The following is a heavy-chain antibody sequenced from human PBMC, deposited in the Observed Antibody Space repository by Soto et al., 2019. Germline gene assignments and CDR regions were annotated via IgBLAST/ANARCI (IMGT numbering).Heavy chain of an antibody. CDR1: GGAFSSYI. CDR2: IIPILGIA. V-gene: IGHV1-69*02. CDR3: ARCPQTAIVAAACFDY. J-gene: IGHJ4*02. D-gene: IGHD1-26*01. Sequence: QVQLVQSGAEVKKPGSSVKVSCKASGGAFSSYIISWVRQAPGQGLEWMGRIIPILGIANYAQKFQGRVTITADKSARTAYMALSSLRSEDTAVYSCARCPQTAIVAAACFDYWGQGTLVTVSS.